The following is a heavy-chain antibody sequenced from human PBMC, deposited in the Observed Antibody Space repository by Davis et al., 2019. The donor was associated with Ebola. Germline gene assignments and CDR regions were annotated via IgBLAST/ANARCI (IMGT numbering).Heavy chain of an antibody. V-gene: IGHV3-30-3*01. CDR3: ARSTAMVR. CDR1: GFTFSSYA. J-gene: IGHJ4*02. CDR2: ISYDGSNK. Sequence: GESLKISCAASGFTFSSYAMHWVRQAPGKGLEWVAVISYDGSNKYYADSVKGRFTISRDNSKNTLYLQMNSLRAEDTAVYYCARSTAMVRWGQGTLVTVSS. D-gene: IGHD5-18*01.